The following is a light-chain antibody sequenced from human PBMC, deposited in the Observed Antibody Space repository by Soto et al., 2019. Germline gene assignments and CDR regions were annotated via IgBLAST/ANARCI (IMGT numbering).Light chain of an antibody. J-gene: IGLJ1*01. CDR3: KSYAGSNAYV. Sequence: QSVLTQPPSASWSPGQSVTISCTGTKNDIGVYDFVSWYQHHPGKAPRLIIYEVVQRPSGVPDRFSGSKPGNTASLTVSGLQVADEADYFCKSYAGSNAYVFGSGTKVTVL. V-gene: IGLV2-8*01. CDR2: EVV. CDR1: KNDIGVYDF.